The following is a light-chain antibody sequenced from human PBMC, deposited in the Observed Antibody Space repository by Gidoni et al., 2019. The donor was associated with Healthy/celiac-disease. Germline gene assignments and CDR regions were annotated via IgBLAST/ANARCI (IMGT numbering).Light chain of an antibody. CDR3: QQYGSSLIT. V-gene: IGKV3-20*01. CDR2: GAS. J-gene: IGKJ5*01. Sequence: DIVLTQSPGPLSLSPGERATLSCRASQSVSSSYLAWYQQNPGQAPRLLIYGASSRATGIPDRFSGSGSGTDFTLTISRLEPEDFAVYYCQQYGSSLITFGPXTRLEIK. CDR1: QSVSSSY.